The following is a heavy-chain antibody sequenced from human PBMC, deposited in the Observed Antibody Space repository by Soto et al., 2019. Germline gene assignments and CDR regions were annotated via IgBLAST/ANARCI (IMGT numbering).Heavy chain of an antibody. CDR1: SGSISSSNW. J-gene: IGHJ5*01. D-gene: IGHD2-2*01. V-gene: IGHV4-4*02. Sequence: SETLSLTCAVSSGSISSSNWWSWVRQPPGKGLEWIGEIYHSGSTNYNPSLKSRVTISVDKSKNQFSLKLSSVTAADTAVYYCARDTGSTSCYSCRCFDSWGQGILVTVSS. CDR3: ARDTGSTSCYSCRCFDS. CDR2: IYHSGST.